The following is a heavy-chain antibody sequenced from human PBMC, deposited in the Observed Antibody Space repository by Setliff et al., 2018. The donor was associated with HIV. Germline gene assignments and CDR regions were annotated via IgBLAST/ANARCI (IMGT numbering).Heavy chain of an antibody. Sequence: SETLSLTCTVSGGSISGFYWNWIRQSAGKGLQWIGRIYDSGSTKYNPSLKSRVTMSLDTSKNQFSLNLDSVTAADTAVYYCARGEVAATTWGDYWGQGTLVTSPQ. J-gene: IGHJ4*02. CDR2: IYDSGST. D-gene: IGHD6-19*01. V-gene: IGHV4-4*07. CDR1: GGSISGFY. CDR3: ARGEVAATTWGDY.